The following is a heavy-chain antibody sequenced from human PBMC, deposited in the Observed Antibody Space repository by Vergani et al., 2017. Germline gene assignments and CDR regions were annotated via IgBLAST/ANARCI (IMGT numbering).Heavy chain of an antibody. Sequence: EVQLLESGGALVQPGGSLRLSCAASGFTFSSYAMSWVRQAPGKGLEWVSAISGSGGSTYYADSVKGRFTISRDNSKNTLYLQMNSLRAEDTAVYYCAKDHSYYYYYYGMDVWGQGTTVTVSS. CDR1: GFTFSSYA. D-gene: IGHD2-15*01. CDR3: AKDHSYYYYYYGMDV. V-gene: IGHV3-23*01. J-gene: IGHJ6*02. CDR2: ISGSGGST.